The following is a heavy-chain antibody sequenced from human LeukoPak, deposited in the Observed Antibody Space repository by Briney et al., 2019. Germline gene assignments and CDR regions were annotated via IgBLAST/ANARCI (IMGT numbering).Heavy chain of an antibody. V-gene: IGHV4-59*01. J-gene: IGHJ4*02. D-gene: IGHD1-26*01. CDR3: ASSSGAYRSFDY. CDR1: GGSISSYY. CDR2: IYYSGTT. Sequence: SETLSLTCTVSGGSISSYYWRWIRQPPGKGLEWIGYIYYSGTTDYNPSLKSRVTISVDTSNNQFSLKVSSVTAADTAVYYCASSSGAYRSFDYWGQGTLVPVSS.